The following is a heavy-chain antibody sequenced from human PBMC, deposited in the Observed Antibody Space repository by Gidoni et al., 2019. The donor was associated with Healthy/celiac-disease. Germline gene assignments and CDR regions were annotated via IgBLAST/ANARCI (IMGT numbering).Heavy chain of an antibody. V-gene: IGHV3-30*02. J-gene: IGHJ4*02. CDR1: GFTFSSYG. CDR2: IRYDGSNK. CDR3: AKDLGQLGGY. Sequence: QVQLVESGGGVVQPGGSLRLSCAASGFTFSSYGMHWVRQAPGKGLEWVAFIRYDGSNKYYADSVKGRFTISRDNSKNTLYLQMNSLRAEDTAVYYCAKDLGQLGGYWGQGTLVTVSS. D-gene: IGHD6-13*01.